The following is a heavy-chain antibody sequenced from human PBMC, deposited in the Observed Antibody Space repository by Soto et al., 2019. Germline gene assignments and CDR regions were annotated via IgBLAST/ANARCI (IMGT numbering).Heavy chain of an antibody. J-gene: IGHJ1*01. CDR2: IKQDGSEK. CDR3: ARPYWNGYSTSLWPE. CDR1: GFIFSSYW. V-gene: IGHV3-7*01. D-gene: IGHD6-13*01. Sequence: GGSLRLSCAASGFIFSSYWMNWVRQAPGKGLEWVASIKQDGSEKYYVDSVKGRFTISRDNAKNSLSLLMNSLRADDTAVYYCARPYWNGYSTSLWPEWGQGTLVTVSS.